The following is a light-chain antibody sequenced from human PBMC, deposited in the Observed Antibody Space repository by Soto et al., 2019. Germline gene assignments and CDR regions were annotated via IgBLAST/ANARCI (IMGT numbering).Light chain of an antibody. V-gene: IGLV2-14*01. J-gene: IGLJ1*01. Sequence: QSALTQPASVSGSPGQSITISCTGTSSDVGGYNYVSWYQHHPGKAPKLMIYEVSNRPSAVSYRFSGSKSGNTASLTISGLQAEDEADYYCNSYTGSGIVFGTGPKVTVL. CDR1: SSDVGGYNY. CDR2: EVS. CDR3: NSYTGSGIV.